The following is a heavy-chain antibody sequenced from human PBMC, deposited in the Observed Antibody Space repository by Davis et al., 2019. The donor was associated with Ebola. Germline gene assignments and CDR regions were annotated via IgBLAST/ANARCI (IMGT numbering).Heavy chain of an antibody. CDR2: ISAYNGNT. D-gene: IGHD6-19*01. J-gene: IGHJ4*02. V-gene: IGHV1-18*04. Sequence: ASVKVSCKASGYTFTSYGITWVRQAPGQGLEWMGWISAYNGNTNYAQKLQGRVTMTTDTSTSTAYMELRSLRSDDTAVYYCARDGYTSGWYNYGGFDYLGQGTLVTVSS. CDR1: GYTFTSYG. CDR3: ARDGYTSGWYNYGGFDY.